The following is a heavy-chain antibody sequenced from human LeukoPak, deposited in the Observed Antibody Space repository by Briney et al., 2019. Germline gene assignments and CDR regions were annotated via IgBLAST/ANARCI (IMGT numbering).Heavy chain of an antibody. V-gene: IGHV3-23*01. Sequence: GGSLRLSCAASGFTFSSYAMSWVRQAPGKGLGWASAISGSGGSTYYADSVKGRFTISRDNSKNTLYLQMNSLRAEDTAVYYCAKDPRPNSSGWYGGPFDYWGQGTLVTVSS. CDR1: GFTFSSYA. D-gene: IGHD6-19*01. CDR3: AKDPRPNSSGWYGGPFDY. CDR2: ISGSGGST. J-gene: IGHJ4*02.